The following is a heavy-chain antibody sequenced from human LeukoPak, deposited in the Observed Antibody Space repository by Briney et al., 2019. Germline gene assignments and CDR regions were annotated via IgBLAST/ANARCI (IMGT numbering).Heavy chain of an antibody. CDR2: MNPNSGNT. D-gene: IGHD6-19*01. V-gene: IGHV1-8*01. Sequence: GASVKVSCKASGYTSTSCDINWVRQATGQGLEWMGWMNPNSGNTGYAQSFQGRITMTRDISMGTAYMELSNLTSENTAIYYCTRGSSGRRDNWGQGTLVTVSA. CDR3: TRGSSGRRDN. CDR1: GYTSTSCD. J-gene: IGHJ4*02.